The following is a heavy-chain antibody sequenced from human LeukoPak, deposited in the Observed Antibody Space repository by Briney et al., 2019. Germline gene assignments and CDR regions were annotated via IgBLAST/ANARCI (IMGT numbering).Heavy chain of an antibody. CDR2: IKQDGSEK. J-gene: IGHJ6*02. D-gene: IGHD6-13*01. V-gene: IGHV3-7*01. Sequence: PGGSLRLSCAASGFTFSSYWMSWVRQAPGKGLEWVANIKQDGSEKYYVDSVKGRFTISRDNAKNSLYLQMNSLRAEDTAVYYCARGPYSSSWYGYYYYYGMDAWGQGTTVTVSS. CDR3: ARGPYSSSWYGYYYYYGMDA. CDR1: GFTFSSYW.